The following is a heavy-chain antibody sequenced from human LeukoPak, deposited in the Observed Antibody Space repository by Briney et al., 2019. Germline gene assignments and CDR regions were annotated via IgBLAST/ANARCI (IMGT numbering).Heavy chain of an antibody. CDR3: ARRVTLRFLEWLYRGYMDV. Sequence: SETLSRTCAVYGGSFSGYYWSWIRQPPGKGLEWIGEINHSGSTNYNPSLKSRVTISVDTSKNQFSLKLSSVTAADTAVYYCARRVTLRFLEWLYRGYMDVWGKGTTVTVSS. J-gene: IGHJ6*03. CDR1: GGSFSGYY. V-gene: IGHV4-34*01. D-gene: IGHD3-3*01. CDR2: INHSGST.